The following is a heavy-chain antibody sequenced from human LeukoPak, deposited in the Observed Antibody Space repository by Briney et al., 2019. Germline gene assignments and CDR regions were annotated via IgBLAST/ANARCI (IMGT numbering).Heavy chain of an antibody. CDR1: GFTFSSYG. V-gene: IGHV3-30*02. CDR2: VRFDGGNQ. J-gene: IGHJ4*02. CDR3: AKETDSGSYFDC. Sequence: GGSLRLSCAASGFTFSSYGMHWARQAPGKGLEWVAFVRFDGGNQYYPDSVKGRFTISRDNSKNTLYLQMNSLRAEDTAVYYCAKETDSGSYFDCWGQGTLVTVSS. D-gene: IGHD1-26*01.